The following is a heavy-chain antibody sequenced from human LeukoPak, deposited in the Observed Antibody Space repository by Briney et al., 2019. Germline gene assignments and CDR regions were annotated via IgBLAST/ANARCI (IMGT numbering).Heavy chain of an antibody. V-gene: IGHV4-59*01. D-gene: IGHD1-26*01. Sequence: SETLSLTCTVSGGSISRYYWSWLRQPTGKGLEWIGYIYYSGHTNYNPSLKSRVTISVDTSKNQFSLKLSAVTAADTAVYYCARGSQIRGYFDYWGQGTLVTVSS. J-gene: IGHJ4*02. CDR2: IYYSGHT. CDR3: ARGSQIRGYFDY. CDR1: GGSISRYY.